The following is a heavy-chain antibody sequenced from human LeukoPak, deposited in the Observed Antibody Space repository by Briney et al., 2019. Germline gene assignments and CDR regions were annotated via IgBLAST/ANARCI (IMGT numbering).Heavy chain of an antibody. CDR1: GHTFTGYY. J-gene: IGHJ4*02. V-gene: IGHV1-2*04. Sequence: ASVKVSCKASGHTFTGYYMHWVRQAPGQGLEWMGWINPNSGGTNYAQKFQGWVTMTRDTSISTAYKELSRLRSDDTAVYYCAKDPVGSPARQLGVDYWGQGTLVTVSS. CDR2: INPNSGGT. CDR3: AKDPVGSPARQLGVDY. D-gene: IGHD6-6*01.